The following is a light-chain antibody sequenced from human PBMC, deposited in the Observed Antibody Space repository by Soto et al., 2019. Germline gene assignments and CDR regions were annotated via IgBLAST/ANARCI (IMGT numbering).Light chain of an antibody. CDR3: QHRKKWPPLT. Sequence: EIVLTQSPATLSSSPGERAAISCRASETVDSFLAWYQQKPGQAPRLLIYDASNRATGIPARFSGSGSGTDFTLTISSLEPQDVAVYYCQHRKKWPPLTFGGGTKVEIK. V-gene: IGKV3-11*01. CDR1: ETVDSF. CDR2: DAS. J-gene: IGKJ4*01.